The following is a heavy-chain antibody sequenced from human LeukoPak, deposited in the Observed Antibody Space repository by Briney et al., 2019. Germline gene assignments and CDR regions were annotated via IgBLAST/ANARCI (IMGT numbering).Heavy chain of an antibody. D-gene: IGHD2-15*01. Sequence: PSETLSLTCTVSGVSISSSSYYWGWIRQPPGKGLEWIGSIYYSGSTYYNPSLKSRVTVSLDTSKNQFSLTVTSVTAADTAVYYCARRYCSGGHCYYFDSWGQGTLVTVSS. J-gene: IGHJ4*02. CDR2: IYYSGST. V-gene: IGHV4-39*01. CDR1: GVSISSSSYY. CDR3: ARRYCSGGHCYYFDS.